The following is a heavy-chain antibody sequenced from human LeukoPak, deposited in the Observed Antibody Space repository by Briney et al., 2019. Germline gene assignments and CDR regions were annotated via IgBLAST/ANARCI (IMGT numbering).Heavy chain of an antibody. CDR2: INHSGST. CDR3: AVGTTVVNMDV. J-gene: IGHJ6*03. V-gene: IGHV4-34*01. Sequence: SETLSLTCAVYGGSFSGYYWSWIRQPPGKGLEWIGEINHSGSTNYNPSLKSRVTISVDTSKNQFSLKLSSVTAADTAVYYCAVGTTVVNMDVWGKGTTVTVSS. D-gene: IGHD4-23*01. CDR1: GGSFSGYY.